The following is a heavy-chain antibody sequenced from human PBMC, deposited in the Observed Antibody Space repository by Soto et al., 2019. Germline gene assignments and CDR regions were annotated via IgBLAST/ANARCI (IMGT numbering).Heavy chain of an antibody. CDR1: GYTFTSYG. CDR2: ISAYNGNT. D-gene: IGHD2-2*01. V-gene: IGHV1-18*01. CDR3: ARDRAGSTIVVVPAAIRRFDP. Sequence: QVQLVQSGAEVKKPGASVKVSCKASGYTFTSYGISWVRQAPGQGLEWMGWISAYNGNTNYAQKLQGRVTMTTDTSTSTAYMELRSLRSDDTAVYYCARDRAGSTIVVVPAAIRRFDPWGQGTLVTVSS. J-gene: IGHJ5*02.